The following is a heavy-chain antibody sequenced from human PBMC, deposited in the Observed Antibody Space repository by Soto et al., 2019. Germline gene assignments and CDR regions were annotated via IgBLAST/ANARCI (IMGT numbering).Heavy chain of an antibody. CDR2: ILYDGSNQ. CDR3: AKEGRVGYSTRIFRRDNWFDP. V-gene: IGHV3-33*06. D-gene: IGHD6-13*01. Sequence: QVQLVESGGGVVQPGGSLRLSCAASGFTFSSHAMHWVRQAPGKGLEWVAAILYDGSNQYYADAVKGRFTISRDNSKNTLYLQMNSLRVEDRAVYYCAKEGRVGYSTRIFRRDNWFDPWGQGTPVTVSS. J-gene: IGHJ5*02. CDR1: GFTFSSHA.